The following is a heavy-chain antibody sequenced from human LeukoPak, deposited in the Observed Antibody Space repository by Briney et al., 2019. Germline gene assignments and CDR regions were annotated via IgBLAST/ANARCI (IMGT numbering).Heavy chain of an antibody. Sequence: PSETLSLTCTVSGGSISSYYWSWIRQPPGKGLEWIGYIYYSGSTNYNPSLKSRVTISVDTSKNQFSLKLSSVTAADTAVYYCARGWDYDFWSGYYTSEYYFDYWGQGTLVTVSS. CDR3: ARGWDYDFWSGYYTSEYYFDY. CDR2: IYYSGST. V-gene: IGHV4-59*12. J-gene: IGHJ4*02. CDR1: GGSISSYY. D-gene: IGHD3-3*01.